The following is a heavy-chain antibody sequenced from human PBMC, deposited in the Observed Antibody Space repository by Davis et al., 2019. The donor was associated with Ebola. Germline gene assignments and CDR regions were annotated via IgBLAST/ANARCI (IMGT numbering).Heavy chain of an antibody. CDR1: GYTFTGYY. CDR2: INPNSGGT. V-gene: IGHV1-2*02. D-gene: IGHD6-6*01. Sequence: ASVKVSCKASGYTFTGYYMHWVRQAPGQGLEWMGWINPNSGGTNYAQKFQGRVTMTRDTSISTAYMELSRLRSDDTAVYYCAIAAPPPQAAFDIWGQGTMVTVSS. CDR3: AIAAPPPQAAFDI. J-gene: IGHJ3*02.